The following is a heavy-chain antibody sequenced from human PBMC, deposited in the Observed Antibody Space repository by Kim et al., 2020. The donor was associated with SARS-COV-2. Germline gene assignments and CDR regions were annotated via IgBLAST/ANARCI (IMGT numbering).Heavy chain of an antibody. CDR3: ATDYDDGRGYYYYAMDV. V-gene: IGHV3-74*01. CDR1: GFTFSTYW. Sequence: GGSLRLSCAASGFTFSTYWMHWVRQAPGKGLVWVSRINSAGSRTKYADAEKGRFIITRDNAKNTLYLQMNSLRAEGAAVYYCATDYDDGRGYYYYAMDVWGQETTVTASS. CDR2: INSAGSRT. J-gene: IGHJ6*02. D-gene: IGHD3-22*01.